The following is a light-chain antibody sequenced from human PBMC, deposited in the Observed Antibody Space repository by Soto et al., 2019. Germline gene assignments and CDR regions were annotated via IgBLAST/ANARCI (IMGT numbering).Light chain of an antibody. CDR1: SSDVGSYNL. Sequence: QSVLTQPASVSGSPGQSITISCTGTSSDVGSYNLVSWYQQHPGKAPKLMIYEVSKRPSGVSNRFSGSRSGNTASLTISGLQAEDEADYYCGSYAGSNAYVFGTGTKVTVL. V-gene: IGLV2-23*02. J-gene: IGLJ1*01. CDR2: EVS. CDR3: GSYAGSNAYV.